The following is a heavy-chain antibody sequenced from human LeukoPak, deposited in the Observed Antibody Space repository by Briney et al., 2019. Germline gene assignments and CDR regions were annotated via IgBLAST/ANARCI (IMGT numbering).Heavy chain of an antibody. CDR1: GFSFSSHS. CDR2: V. CDR3: ARDRVSGFGPDY. V-gene: IGHV3-21*01. J-gene: IGHJ4*02. D-gene: IGHD3-10*01. Sequence: PGGSLRLSCAASGFSFSSHSMNWVRQAPGKGLEWVSSVYYADSVKGRFTISRDNAKKSLYLQMNSLRAEDTAVYYCARDRVSGFGPDYWGQGTPVTVSS.